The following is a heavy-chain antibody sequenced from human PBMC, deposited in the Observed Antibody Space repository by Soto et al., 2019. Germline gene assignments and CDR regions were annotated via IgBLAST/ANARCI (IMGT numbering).Heavy chain of an antibody. CDR2: ISAYNGNT. CDR1: GFPFTSYA. CDR3: ARDFTGWPPDGVDS. D-gene: IGHD3-16*01. J-gene: IGHJ4*02. Sequence: QVHLVQSGAEVKSPGASVKVSCKASGFPFTSYAITWVRQAPGQGLEWMGWISAYNGNTKYAQNLRGRVTMTTDSSTSTAYMELGSLTSDDTAVYYCARDFTGWPPDGVDSWGQGTLVTVSS. V-gene: IGHV1-18*01.